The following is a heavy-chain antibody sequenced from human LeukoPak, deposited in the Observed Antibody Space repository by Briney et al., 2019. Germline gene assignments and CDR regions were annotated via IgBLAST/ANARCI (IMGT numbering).Heavy chain of an antibody. CDR3: ARADSSGYVSSDC. V-gene: IGHV3-21*04. J-gene: IGHJ4*02. Sequence: GGSLRLSCAASGFTFSSYSMNWVRQAPGKGLEWVSSISSSSSYIYYADSVKGRFTISRDNAKNSLYLQMNSLRAEDTAVYCCARADSSGYVSSDCWGQGTLVTVSS. CDR1: GFTFSSYS. CDR2: ISSSSSYI. D-gene: IGHD3-22*01.